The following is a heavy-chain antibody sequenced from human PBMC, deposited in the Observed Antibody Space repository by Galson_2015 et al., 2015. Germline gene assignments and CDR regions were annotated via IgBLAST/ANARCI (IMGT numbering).Heavy chain of an antibody. V-gene: IGHV3-33*01. D-gene: IGHD6-13*01. CDR3: ARDVADDNAYSSSWSLDY. J-gene: IGHJ4*02. Sequence: SLRLSCAASGFTFSSYGMHWVRRAPGKGLEWVAVIWYDGSNKYYADSVKGRFTISRDNSKNTLYLQMNSLRAEDTAVYYCARDVADDNAYSSSWSLDYWGQGTLVTVSS. CDR2: IWYDGSNK. CDR1: GFTFSSYG.